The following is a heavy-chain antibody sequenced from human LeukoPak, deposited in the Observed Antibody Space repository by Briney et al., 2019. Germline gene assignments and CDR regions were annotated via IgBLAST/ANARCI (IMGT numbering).Heavy chain of an antibody. CDR2: IYYSGST. CDR1: GGSISSYY. J-gene: IGHJ6*02. CDR3: ARVLTGGSSWYHYYYGMDV. D-gene: IGHD6-13*01. Sequence: PSETLSLTCTVSGGSISSYYWGWIRQPPGKGLEWIGYIYYSGSTNYNPSLKSRVTISVDTSKNQFSLKLSSVTAADTAVYYCARVLTGGSSWYHYYYGMDVWGQGTTVTVSS. V-gene: IGHV4-59*01.